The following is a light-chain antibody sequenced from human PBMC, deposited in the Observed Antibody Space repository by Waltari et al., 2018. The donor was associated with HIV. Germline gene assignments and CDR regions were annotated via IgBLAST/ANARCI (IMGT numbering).Light chain of an antibody. CDR1: QSVSSY. J-gene: IGKJ1*01. CDR2: DAS. CDR3: QQRSNWPPTWT. V-gene: IGKV3-11*01. Sequence: EIVLPQSPATLTLSTVESATLSCRASQSVSSYLAWYQQTPGQAPRLLIYDASNRATGIPARFSGSGSGTDFTLTISSLEPEDFAVYYCQQRSNWPPTWTFGQGTKVEIK.